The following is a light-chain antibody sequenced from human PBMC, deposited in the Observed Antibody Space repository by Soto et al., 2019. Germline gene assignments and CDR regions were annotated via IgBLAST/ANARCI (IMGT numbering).Light chain of an antibody. V-gene: IGKV3-11*01. CDR1: QSVSSY. Sequence: EIVLTQSPATLSLSPGERATLSCRASQSVSSYLAWYQQKPGQAPRLLIYDASNRATGIPARFSGSGSWTDFPPTLRSLKPEHFGVYYCPQRRDWPSTFGGGTKVQIK. CDR3: PQRRDWPST. CDR2: DAS. J-gene: IGKJ4*01.